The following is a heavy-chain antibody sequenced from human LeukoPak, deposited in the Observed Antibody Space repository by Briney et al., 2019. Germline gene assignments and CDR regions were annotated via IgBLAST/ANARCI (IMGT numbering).Heavy chain of an antibody. CDR3: ARATRVWFGELYPSPPYY. J-gene: IGHJ4*02. CDR2: INPNSGGT. Sequence: ASVKVSCKASGYTLTGYYMHWVRQAPGQGLEWMGWINPNSGGTNYAQKFQGRVTMTRDTSISTAYMELSRLRSDDTAVYYCARATRVWFGELYPSPPYYWGQGTLVTVSS. CDR1: GYTLTGYY. V-gene: IGHV1-2*02. D-gene: IGHD3-10*01.